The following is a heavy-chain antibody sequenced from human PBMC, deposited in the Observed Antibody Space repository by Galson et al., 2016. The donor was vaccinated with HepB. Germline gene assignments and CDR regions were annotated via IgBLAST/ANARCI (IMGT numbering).Heavy chain of an antibody. Sequence: SLRLSCAASGLNFISYGMHWVRQAPGKGLEWVAVTWFDGNYKDYAESVKGRITVSRDNTKNTLSLQLDSLRAEDTAVYHCARSREYFGSGGYLDYWGQGTLVIVSS. J-gene: IGHJ4*02. CDR1: GLNFISYG. CDR3: ARSREYFGSGGYLDY. D-gene: IGHD3-9*01. CDR2: TWFDGNYK. V-gene: IGHV3-33*01.